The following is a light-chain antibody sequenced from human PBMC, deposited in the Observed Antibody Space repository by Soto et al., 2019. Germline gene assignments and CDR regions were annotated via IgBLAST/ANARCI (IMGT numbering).Light chain of an antibody. CDR2: EVT. J-gene: IGLJ2*01. CDR3: SSYAGINTLV. Sequence: QSALTQPPSASGSPGQSVTISCTGTSSDVGGHNYVSWYQQRPGKAPKLIIYEVTQRPSGVSDRFSGSKSGNTANLTVSGLQAEDEADYHCSSYAGINTLVFGGGTKLTVL. V-gene: IGLV2-8*01. CDR1: SSDVGGHNY.